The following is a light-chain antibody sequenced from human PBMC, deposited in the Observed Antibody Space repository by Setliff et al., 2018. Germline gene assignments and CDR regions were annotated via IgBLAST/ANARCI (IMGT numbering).Light chain of an antibody. J-gene: IGLJ1*01. CDR3: AAWDDSLNGHV. V-gene: IGLV1-44*01. CDR1: SSNIGTNT. Sequence: QSVLTQPPSASGTPGQRVTISCSGSSSNIGTNTVNWYQQLPGTAPKLLIYSNNQRPSGVPDRFSGSESGTSASLAISGLQSEDEADYYCAAWDDSLNGHVFGTGTKGTGL. CDR2: SNN.